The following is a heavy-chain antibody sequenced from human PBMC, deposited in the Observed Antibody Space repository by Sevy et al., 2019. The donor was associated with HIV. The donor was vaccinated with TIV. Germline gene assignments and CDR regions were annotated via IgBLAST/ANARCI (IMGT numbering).Heavy chain of an antibody. CDR2: ITHSGNT. CDR1: GGSFSGYS. D-gene: IGHD3-10*01. V-gene: IGHV4-34*01. J-gene: IGHJ3*02. CDR3: ASGKDVFGTFDI. Sequence: SETLSLTCAVYGGSFSGYSWNWIRQSPERGLEWIGEITHSGNTNYSSSLKSRVTISKATSKNQFSLKLNSVSAADTAVYYSASGKDVFGTFDIWGQGTGVTVSS.